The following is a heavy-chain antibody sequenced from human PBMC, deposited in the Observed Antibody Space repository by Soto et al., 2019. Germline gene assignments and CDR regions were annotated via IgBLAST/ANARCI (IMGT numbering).Heavy chain of an antibody. CDR2: IYHSGST. D-gene: IGHD2-15*01. CDR3: ARTPDY. CDR1: GGSISSGGYS. J-gene: IGHJ4*02. Sequence: SETLSLTCAVSGGSISSGGYSWSWIRQPPGKGLEWIGYIYHSGSTYYNPSLKSRVTISVDRSKNQFSLKLSSVTAADTAVYYCARTPDYWGQGTLVPVSS. V-gene: IGHV4-30-2*01.